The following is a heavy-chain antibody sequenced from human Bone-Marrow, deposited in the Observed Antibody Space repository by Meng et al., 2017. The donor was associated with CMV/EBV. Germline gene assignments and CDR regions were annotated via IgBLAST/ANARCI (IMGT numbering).Heavy chain of an antibody. V-gene: IGHV3-7*01. J-gene: IGHJ6*02. D-gene: IGHD3-3*01. CDR1: GFTFSSYW. Sequence: GESLKISCAASGFTFSSYWMSWVRQAPGKGLEWVANIKQDGSEKYYVDSVKGRFTISRDNAKNSLYLQMNSLRAEDTAVYYCARTDFWSGHQRGFYYYYGMDVWGQGTTVTVSS. CDR3: ARTDFWSGHQRGFYYYYGMDV. CDR2: IKQDGSEK.